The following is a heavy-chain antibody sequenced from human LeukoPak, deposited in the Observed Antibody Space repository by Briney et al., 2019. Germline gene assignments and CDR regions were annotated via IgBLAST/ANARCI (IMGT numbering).Heavy chain of an antibody. D-gene: IGHD3-10*01. CDR1: GYTFTSYD. V-gene: IGHV1-18*01. J-gene: IGHJ4*02. CDR2: ISAYNGNT. CDR3: ASSDNYYGSGSYSGDFDY. Sequence: ASVKVSCKASGYTFTSYDINWVRQATGQGLEWMGWISAYNGNTNYAQKLQGRVTMTTDTSTSTAYMELRSLRSDDTAVYYCASSDNYYGSGSYSGDFDYWGQGTLVTVSS.